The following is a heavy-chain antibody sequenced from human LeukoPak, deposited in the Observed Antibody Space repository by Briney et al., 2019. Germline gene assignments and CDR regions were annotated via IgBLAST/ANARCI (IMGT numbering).Heavy chain of an antibody. CDR1: GYTFTGYY. J-gene: IGHJ4*02. V-gene: IGHV1-2*06. Sequence: ASVKVSCKASGYTFTGYYMHWVRQAPGQGLEWMGRINPNSGGTNYAQKFQGRVTMTRDTSISTAYMELSRLRSDDTAVYYCARLQWLQSKGNDYWGQGTLVTVSS. CDR3: ARLQWLQSKGNDY. D-gene: IGHD5-24*01. CDR2: INPNSGGT.